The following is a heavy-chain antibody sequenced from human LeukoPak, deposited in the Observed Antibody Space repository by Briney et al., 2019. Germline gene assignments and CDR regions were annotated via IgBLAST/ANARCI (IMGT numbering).Heavy chain of an antibody. J-gene: IGHJ4*02. CDR2: IYPDDSRT. CDR1: GYRFTKSW. V-gene: IGHV5-51*01. CDR3: ARPSYGASDY. Sequence: GESLKISCKGSGYRFTKSWIGWVRQMPGKGLEWLGIIYPDDSRTRYSPSFQGQVTMSVDKSISTAYLQWSSPKASDTAMYYCARPSYGASDYWGQGTLVTVSS. D-gene: IGHD4-17*01.